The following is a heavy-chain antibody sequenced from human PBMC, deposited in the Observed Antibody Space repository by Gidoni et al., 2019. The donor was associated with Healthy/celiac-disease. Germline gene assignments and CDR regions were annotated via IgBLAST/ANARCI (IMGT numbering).Heavy chain of an antibody. CDR1: AGSISSSSYY. J-gene: IGHJ4*02. CDR3: ARQPYIAHYDFWSGYYPGYFDY. D-gene: IGHD3-3*01. V-gene: IGHV4-39*01. Sequence: QLQLQESGPGLVKPSETLSLTCTVSAGSISSSSYYWGWSRQPPGKGLEWIGSIYYSGSTYYNPSLKSRVTISVDTSKNQFSLKLSSVTAADTAVYYCARQPYIAHYDFWSGYYPGYFDYWGQGTLVTVSS. CDR2: IYYSGST.